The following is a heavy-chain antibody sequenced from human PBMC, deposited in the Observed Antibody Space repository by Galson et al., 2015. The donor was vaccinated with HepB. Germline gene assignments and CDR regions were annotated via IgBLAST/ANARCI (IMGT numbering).Heavy chain of an antibody. CDR3: TKGGCSSANCEMPFDI. CDR2: IIKSGHNT. V-gene: IGHV3-23*01. Sequence: SLRLSCAASGSSVSSYVISWVRQAPGKGLEWVSTIIKSGHNTYYADSVKDRFTISRDNSKNTLYMQMDSLRAEDTAVYYCTKGGCSSANCEMPFDIWGQGTVVIVSS. CDR1: GSSVSSYV. D-gene: IGHD6-13*01. J-gene: IGHJ3*02.